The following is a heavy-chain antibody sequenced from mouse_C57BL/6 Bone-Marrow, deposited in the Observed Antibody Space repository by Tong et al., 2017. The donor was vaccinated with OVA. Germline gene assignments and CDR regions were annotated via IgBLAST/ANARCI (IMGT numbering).Heavy chain of an antibody. CDR1: GYSFTDYY. V-gene: IGHV1-42*01. D-gene: IGHD2-2*01. Sequence: EVQLQESGPELVKTGASVKISCKASGYSFTDYYMHWVKQSPEKSFEWIGEINPSTGGTSYNQKFKGKATLTVDKSSSTAYMQLKSLTSEDSAVYYCARGGGYDYWGQGTTLTVSS. J-gene: IGHJ2*01. CDR3: ARGGGYDY. CDR2: INPSTGGT.